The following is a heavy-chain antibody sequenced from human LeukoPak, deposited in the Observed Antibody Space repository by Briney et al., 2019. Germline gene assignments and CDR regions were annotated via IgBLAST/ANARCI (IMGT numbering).Heavy chain of an antibody. CDR3: ARGLYSSSWYGGNWFDP. V-gene: IGHV3-30-3*01. Sequence: GRSLRLSCAASGFTFSSYAMHWVRQAPGKGLEGVAVISYDGSNKYYADSVKGRFTISRDNSKNTLYLQMNSLRAEDTAVYYCARGLYSSSWYGGNWFDPWGQGTLVTVSS. J-gene: IGHJ5*02. CDR1: GFTFSSYA. CDR2: ISYDGSNK. D-gene: IGHD6-13*01.